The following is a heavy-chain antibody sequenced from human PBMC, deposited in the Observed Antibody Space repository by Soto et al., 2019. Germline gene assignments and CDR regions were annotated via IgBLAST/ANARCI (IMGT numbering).Heavy chain of an antibody. CDR2: INHSGST. D-gene: IGHD6-19*01. J-gene: IGHJ4*02. CDR1: GGSFSGYY. V-gene: IGHV4-34*01. Sequence: QVQLQQWGAGLLKPSETLSLTCAVYGGSFSGYYWSWIRQPPGKGLEWIGEINHSGSTNYNPSLKRRVTISVDTAKNQFSLKLSSVTAADTAVYYCARGRGIAVFWGQGTLVTVSS. CDR3: ARGRGIAVF.